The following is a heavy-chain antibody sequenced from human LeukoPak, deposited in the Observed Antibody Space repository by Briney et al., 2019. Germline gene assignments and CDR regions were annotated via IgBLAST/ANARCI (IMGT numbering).Heavy chain of an antibody. CDR1: GYTLTELS. J-gene: IGHJ4*02. CDR2: FDPEDGET. CDR3: ATEMPHKQWLFDY. V-gene: IGHV1-24*01. D-gene: IGHD6-19*01. Sequence: ASVKVSCKVSGYTLTELSMHWVRQAPGKGLEWMGGFDPEDGETIYAQKFQGRVTMTEDTSTDTAYMELSSLRSEDTAVYYCATEMPHKQWLFDYWAREPWSPSPQ.